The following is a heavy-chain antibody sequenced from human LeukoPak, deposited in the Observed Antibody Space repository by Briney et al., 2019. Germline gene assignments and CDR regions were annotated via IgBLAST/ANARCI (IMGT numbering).Heavy chain of an antibody. CDR1: GGSISSSNW. J-gene: IGHJ4*02. Sequence: SETLSLTCAVSGGSISSSNWWSWLRQPPGKGLEWTGEINHSGSTNYNPSLKSRVTISVDTSKNQFSLKLSSVTAADTAVYYCARGGGRGLGYWGQGTLVTVSS. CDR3: ARGGGRGLGY. CDR2: INHSGST. D-gene: IGHD4-23*01. V-gene: IGHV4-4*02.